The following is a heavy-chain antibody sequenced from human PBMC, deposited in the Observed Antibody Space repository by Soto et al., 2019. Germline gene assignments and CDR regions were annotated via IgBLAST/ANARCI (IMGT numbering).Heavy chain of an antibody. V-gene: IGHV3-15*01. CDR2: IKSKTDGGAT. Sequence: GGSLRLSGAASGFTFSNAWMSWVRQAPGKGLEWVGGIKSKTDGGATDYAEPVKGRFTISRDDSKNTLYLQMNSLKTEDTAVYYCTTDRPGVVVAATQGDYWGQGTLVTVSS. D-gene: IGHD2-15*01. CDR3: TTDRPGVVVAATQGDY. J-gene: IGHJ4*02. CDR1: GFTFSNAW.